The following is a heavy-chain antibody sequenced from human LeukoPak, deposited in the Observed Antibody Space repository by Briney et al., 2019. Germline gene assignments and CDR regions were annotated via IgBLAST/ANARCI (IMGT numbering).Heavy chain of an antibody. CDR3: ARVDVAARQLYYMDV. CDR1: GGSISSSSYY. D-gene: IGHD6-6*01. CDR2: IYYSGST. V-gene: IGHV4-39*07. J-gene: IGHJ6*03. Sequence: KPSETLSLTCTVSGGSISSSSYYWGWIRQPPGKGLEWIGSIYYSGSTYYNPSLKSRVTISVDTSKNQFSLKLSSVTAADTAVYYCARVDVAARQLYYMDVWGKGTTVTVSS.